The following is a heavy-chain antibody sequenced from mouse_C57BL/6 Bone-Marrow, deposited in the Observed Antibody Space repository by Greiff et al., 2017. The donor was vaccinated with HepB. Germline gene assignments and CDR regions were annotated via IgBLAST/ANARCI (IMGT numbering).Heavy chain of an antibody. J-gene: IGHJ4*01. CDR1: GFTFSNYW. CDR2: IRLKSDNYAT. CDR3: TDPYDYDDDYYAMDY. D-gene: IGHD2-4*01. V-gene: IGHV6-3*01. Sequence: EVKLEESGGGLVQPGGSMKLSCVASGFTFSNYWMNWVRQSPEKGLEWVAQIRLKSDNYATHYAESVKGRFTISRDDSKSSVYLQMNNLRAEDTGIYSCTDPYDYDDDYYAMDYWGQGTSVTVSS.